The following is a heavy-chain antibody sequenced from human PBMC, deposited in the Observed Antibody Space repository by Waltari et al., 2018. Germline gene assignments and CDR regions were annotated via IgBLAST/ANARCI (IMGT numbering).Heavy chain of an antibody. Sequence: QVQLQESGPGLVKPSETLSLTCTVSGGSISSYYWSWIRQPPGKGMEWIGDSYYGGSTNYNPSLKSRVTISVDTSKNQFSLKLSSVTAADTAVYYCARYPAYDYLYGMDVWGQGTTVTVSS. J-gene: IGHJ6*02. CDR1: GGSISSYY. D-gene: IGHD5-12*01. CDR2: SYYGGST. V-gene: IGHV4-59*01. CDR3: ARYPAYDYLYGMDV.